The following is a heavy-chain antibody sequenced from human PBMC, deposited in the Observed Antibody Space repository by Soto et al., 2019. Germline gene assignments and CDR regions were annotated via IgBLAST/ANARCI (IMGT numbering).Heavy chain of an antibody. CDR3: YSHDPGSPVGY. Sequence: GGSLRLSCAASGFTFSSYSMNWVRQAPGKGLEWVSSISSSSSYIYYADSVKGRFTISRDNAKNSLYLHMNSLRTDDTAVYFCYSHDPGSPVGYWGQGTLVTVSS. V-gene: IGHV3-21*04. J-gene: IGHJ4*02. CDR1: GFTFSSYS. D-gene: IGHD1-26*01. CDR2: ISSSSSYI.